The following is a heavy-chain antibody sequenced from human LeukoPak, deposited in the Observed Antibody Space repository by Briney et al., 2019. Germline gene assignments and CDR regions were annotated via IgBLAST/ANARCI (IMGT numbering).Heavy chain of an antibody. CDR1: GGSISSSNW. D-gene: IGHD6-13*01. Sequence: PSGTLSLTCAVSGGSISSSNWWSWVRQPPGKGLEWIGEIYHSGSTNYNPSLKSRVTISVDKSKNQFSLKLSSMTAADTAVYYCARAFYSNSWYHKEDFFDYWGQGTPVTVSS. J-gene: IGHJ4*02. CDR3: ARAFYSNSWYHKEDFFDY. CDR2: IYHSGST. V-gene: IGHV4-4*02.